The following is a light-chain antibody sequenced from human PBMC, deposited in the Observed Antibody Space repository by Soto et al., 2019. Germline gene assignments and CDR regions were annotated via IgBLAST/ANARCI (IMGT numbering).Light chain of an antibody. J-gene: IGKJ4*01. CDR1: QSVSSN. Sequence: EIVMTQSPATLSGSPGERANLSCSASQSVSSNLAWYQQKPGQAPRLLIYGASTRATGIPARFSGSGSGTEFTLTISSLQSEDFAVYYCQQYNNWPALTCGGGTKGDIK. V-gene: IGKV3-15*01. CDR3: QQYNNWPALT. CDR2: GAS.